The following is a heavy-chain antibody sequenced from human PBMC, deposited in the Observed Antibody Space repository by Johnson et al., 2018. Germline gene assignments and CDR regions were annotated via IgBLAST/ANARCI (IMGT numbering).Heavy chain of an antibody. CDR3: VKGRITFIVDVLYF. Sequence: EVQLVESGGGLVQPGGSLRLSCEASGITFSSYAMNWVRQAPGKGLEWVSSMSGSGDTTYYADSVKGRFTISSEDSKNTLYLQMNSLRGEDTAVYYCVKGRITFIVDVLYFWGQGTMVTVSS. V-gene: IGHV3-23*04. J-gene: IGHJ3*01. D-gene: IGHD3-22*01. CDR1: GITFSSYA. CDR2: MSGSGDTT.